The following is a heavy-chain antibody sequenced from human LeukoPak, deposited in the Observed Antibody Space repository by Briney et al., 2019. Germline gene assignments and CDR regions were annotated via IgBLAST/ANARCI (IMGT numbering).Heavy chain of an antibody. CDR2: ISHRGST. Sequence: PSETLSLTCTVSGYSISNGYYWGWIRQPPGKGLEWVGSISHRGSTYYNPSLRSRITISLDRSKQKFSLKLSSVTAADTAVYYCARRQWLVTNDAFDIWGQGTMVTVSS. CDR1: GYSISNGYY. D-gene: IGHD6-19*01. J-gene: IGHJ3*02. CDR3: ARRQWLVTNDAFDI. V-gene: IGHV4-38-2*02.